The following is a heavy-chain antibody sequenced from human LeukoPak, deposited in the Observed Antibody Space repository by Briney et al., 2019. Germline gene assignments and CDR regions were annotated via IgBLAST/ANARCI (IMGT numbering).Heavy chain of an antibody. CDR3: ARGRTRGYFDY. CDR2: IKQDGSEK. CDR1: GGSISSSNW. J-gene: IGHJ4*02. Sequence: PSETLSLTCAVSGGSISSSNWWSWVRQPPGKGLEWVANIKQDGSEKYYVDSVKGRFTISRDNSKNTLYLQMNSLRAEDTAVYYCARGRTRGYFDYWGQGTLVTVSS. V-gene: IGHV3-7*01.